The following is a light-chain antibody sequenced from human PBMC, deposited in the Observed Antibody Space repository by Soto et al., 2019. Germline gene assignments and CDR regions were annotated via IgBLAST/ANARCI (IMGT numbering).Light chain of an antibody. J-gene: IGKJ1*01. CDR2: KAS. Sequence: DIQMTQSPSPLAGSVGDRGTITFRASQTISSWLAWYQQKPGKAPKLLIYKASTLKSGVPSRFSGSGSGTEFTLTISSLQPDDFATYYCQHYNSYSEAFGQGTKVDIK. CDR1: QTISSW. V-gene: IGKV1-5*03. CDR3: QHYNSYSEA.